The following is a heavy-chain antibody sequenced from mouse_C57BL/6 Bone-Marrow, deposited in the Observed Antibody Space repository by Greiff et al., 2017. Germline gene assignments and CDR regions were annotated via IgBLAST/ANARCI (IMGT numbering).Heavy chain of an antibody. Sequence: QVQLQQSGAELARPGASVKLSCKASGYTFTSYGISWVKQSTGQGLEWIGEISPRSGNTYYNEKVKGKATLTADKSTSTAYMELRSLTSEDSAVXFCARLLGGYYYAMDYWGQGTSVTVSS. CDR3: ARLLGGYYYAMDY. CDR1: GYTFTSYG. CDR2: ISPRSGNT. J-gene: IGHJ4*01. V-gene: IGHV1-81*01. D-gene: IGHD1-2*01.